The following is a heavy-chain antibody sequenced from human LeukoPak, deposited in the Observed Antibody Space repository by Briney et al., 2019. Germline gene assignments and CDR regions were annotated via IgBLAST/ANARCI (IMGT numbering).Heavy chain of an antibody. D-gene: IGHD1-20*01. V-gene: IGHV4-34*01. CDR1: GGSFSGYY. CDR3: VVSYYYYYGMDV. CDR2: INHSGST. J-gene: IGHJ6*02. Sequence: SETLSLTCAVYGGSFSGYYWSWIRQPPGKGLEWIGEINHSGSTNYNPSLKSRVTISVDTSKNQFSLKLSSVTAADTAVYYCVVSYYYYYGMDVWGQGTTVTVSS.